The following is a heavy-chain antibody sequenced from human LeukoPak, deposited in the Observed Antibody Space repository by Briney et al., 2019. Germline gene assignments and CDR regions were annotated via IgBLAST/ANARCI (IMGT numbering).Heavy chain of an antibody. J-gene: IGHJ4*02. CDR1: GESFSGYY. D-gene: IGHD5-18*01. Sequence: SETLSLTCAVYGESFSGYYWSWIRQPPGKGLEWIGEINHNGSTNYNPSLKSRVTISVDTSKNQFSLKLTSVTAADTAVYYCARGRGYGYVTGVGYFDYWGQGTLVAVSS. V-gene: IGHV4-34*01. CDR3: ARGRGYGYVTGVGYFDY. CDR2: INHNGST.